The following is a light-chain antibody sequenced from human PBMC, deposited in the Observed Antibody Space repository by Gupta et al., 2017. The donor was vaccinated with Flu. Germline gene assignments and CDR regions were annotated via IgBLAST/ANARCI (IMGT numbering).Light chain of an antibody. CDR2: ENY. V-gene: IGLV1-51*01. CDR3: GAWDSSLSTLYV. Sequence: VTISCSASSSSLGKNTVSWYQHLPGTVPNLLIYENYKRPSEMPNRFSGSKSGTSATLTISGVQPGDEADYYCGAWDSSLSTLYVFGTGTKVSVL. CDR1: SSSLGKNT. J-gene: IGLJ1*01.